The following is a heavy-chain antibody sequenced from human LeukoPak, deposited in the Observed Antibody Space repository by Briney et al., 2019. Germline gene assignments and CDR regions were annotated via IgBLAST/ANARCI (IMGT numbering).Heavy chain of an antibody. Sequence: SETLSLTCTVSGGSISSYYWSWIRQPPGKGLEWIGYIYYSGSTNYNPSLKSRVTISVDTSKNQFSLKLSSVTAADTALYYCARSEPGGGILSVSPNDYWGQGTLVTVSS. D-gene: IGHD3-9*01. CDR2: IYYSGST. CDR1: GGSISSYY. CDR3: ARSEPGGGILSVSPNDY. V-gene: IGHV4-59*01. J-gene: IGHJ4*02.